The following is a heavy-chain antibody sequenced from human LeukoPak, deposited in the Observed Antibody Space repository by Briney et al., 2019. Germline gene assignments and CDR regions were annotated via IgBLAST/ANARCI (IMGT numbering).Heavy chain of an antibody. Sequence: ASVKVSCKASGGTFSSYAISWVRQAPGQWLELMGRIIPIFGTANYAQKFQGRVTITADESTSTAYMELSSLRSEDTAVYYCARVLPSVDTMIVVAEGGAFDIWGQGTMVTVSS. J-gene: IGHJ3*02. CDR1: GGTFSSYA. V-gene: IGHV1-69*13. D-gene: IGHD3-22*01. CDR3: ARVLPSVDTMIVVAEGGAFDI. CDR2: IIPIFGTA.